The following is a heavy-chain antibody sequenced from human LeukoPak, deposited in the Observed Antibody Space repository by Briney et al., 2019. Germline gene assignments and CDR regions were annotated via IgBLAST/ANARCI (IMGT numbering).Heavy chain of an antibody. CDR1: GFSVSSNY. J-gene: IGHJ4*02. V-gene: IGHV3-53*01. Sequence: GGSLRLSCAASGFSVSSNYMGWVRQAPGKGLEWVSVIYSGGSTYYADSVKGRFTISRDNSKNTLYLQMNSLRAEDTAVYYCARGDQITMVRGVTPFDYWGQGTLVTVSS. CDR3: ARGDQITMVRGVTPFDY. CDR2: IYSGGST. D-gene: IGHD3-10*01.